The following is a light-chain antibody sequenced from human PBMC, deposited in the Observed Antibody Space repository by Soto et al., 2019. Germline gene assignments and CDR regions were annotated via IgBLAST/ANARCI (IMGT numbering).Light chain of an antibody. CDR1: SNDVGAFNY. J-gene: IGLJ2*01. V-gene: IGLV2-14*01. Sequence: QSALTQPASVSGSPGQSITISCTGTSNDVGAFNYVSWYQQYPGKAPKLIIYEVSNRPSGVSNRFSGSESGNTASLTISGLQAEDEADYYCNSYASSSARVFGGGTKVTVL. CDR3: NSYASSSARV. CDR2: EVS.